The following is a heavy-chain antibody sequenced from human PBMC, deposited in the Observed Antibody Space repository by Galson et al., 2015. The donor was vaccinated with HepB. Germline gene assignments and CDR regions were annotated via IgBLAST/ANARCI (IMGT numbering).Heavy chain of an antibody. Sequence: SLRLSCAASGFTFRGYGMHWVRLAPGKGLEWVAFISSGGGRKDYADSVRGRFSIPRDDSRDILYLQMNSLGVDDAARYYCARDGSHYDVDYWGQGTLVTVFS. CDR3: ARDGSHYDVDY. CDR2: ISSGGGRK. V-gene: IGHV3-33*08. D-gene: IGHD1-26*01. CDR1: GFTFRGYG. J-gene: IGHJ4*02.